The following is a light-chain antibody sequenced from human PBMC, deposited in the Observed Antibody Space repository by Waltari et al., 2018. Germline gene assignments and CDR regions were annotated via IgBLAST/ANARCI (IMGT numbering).Light chain of an antibody. V-gene: IGKV3-11*01. J-gene: IGKJ3*01. CDR1: QSVSRY. CDR3: QQRSSWPIT. Sequence: EIVLTQSPATLSLSPGERATLSCRASQSVSRYLAWYQQKPGRAPRLLIYDATNTATGIPARFSGSGSGTDFTLTISSLKPEDFAVYYCQQRSSWPITFGPGTKVDLK. CDR2: DAT.